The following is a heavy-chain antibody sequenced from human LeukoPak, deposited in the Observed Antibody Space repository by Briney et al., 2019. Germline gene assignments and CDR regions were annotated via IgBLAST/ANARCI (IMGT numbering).Heavy chain of an antibody. CDR3: ARGSDERLWIPLCAY. CDR1: GYTFTGYY. CDR2: INLNSGGT. J-gene: IGHJ4*02. D-gene: IGHD5-18*01. Sequence: ASVKVSCKASGYTFTGYYMHWVRQAPGQGLEWMGWINLNSGGTNYAQKFKGRATMTRDTSISTAYMELSRLRSDDTAVYYCARGSDERLWIPLCAYWGEGTLVSVSS. V-gene: IGHV1-2*02.